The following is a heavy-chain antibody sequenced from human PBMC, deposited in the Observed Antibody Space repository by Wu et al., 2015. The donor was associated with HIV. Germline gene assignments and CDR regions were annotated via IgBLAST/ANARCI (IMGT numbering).Heavy chain of an antibody. D-gene: IGHD3-3*02. V-gene: IGHV1-2*02. CDR2: INPETGDT. CDR3: ARDWQFHVIFDDYYLDV. Sequence: QVQLVQSGAEVKKPGASVKVSCKTSGYTFTDYYLHWVRQAPGQGLQWMGWINPETGDTNYAQTFKGRITMTRDTSMNTAYMMLTSVKPNDTALYFCARDWQFHVIFDDYYLDVWAKGPRSSSP. CDR1: GYTFTDYY. J-gene: IGHJ6*03.